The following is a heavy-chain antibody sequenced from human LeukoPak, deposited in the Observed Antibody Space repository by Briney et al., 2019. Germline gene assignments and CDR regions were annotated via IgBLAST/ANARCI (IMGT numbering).Heavy chain of an antibody. D-gene: IGHD3-10*01. CDR1: GYTFTSYG. Sequence: ASVKVSCKASGYTFTSYGISWVRQAPGQGLEWMGWISAYNGNTNYAQKLQGRVTMTTDTSTSTAYMELRSLRSDDTAVYYCARLVLWFGELPRYFDYWGQGTLVTVSS. CDR3: ARLVLWFGELPRYFDY. CDR2: ISAYNGNT. J-gene: IGHJ4*02. V-gene: IGHV1-18*01.